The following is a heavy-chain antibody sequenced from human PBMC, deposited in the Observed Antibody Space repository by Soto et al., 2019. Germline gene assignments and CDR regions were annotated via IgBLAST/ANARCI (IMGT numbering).Heavy chain of an antibody. V-gene: IGHV4-61*01. J-gene: IGHJ4*02. D-gene: IGHD3-3*01. CDR3: ARDFDYFDY. Sequence: SETLSLTCTVSGGSVISGSYYWIWIRQPPGKGLEWIGYIYYTGRTNYNPSLKSRVTISVDTSKNQFSLELSSVTAADTAVYYCARDFDYFDYWGQGTLVTVSS. CDR1: GGSVISGSYY. CDR2: IYYTGRT.